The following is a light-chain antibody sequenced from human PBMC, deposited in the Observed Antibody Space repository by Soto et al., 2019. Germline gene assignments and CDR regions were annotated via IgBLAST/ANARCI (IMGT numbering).Light chain of an antibody. Sequence: EIVLTQSPGTLYLSPGERATLSCRANQTISNNYLAWYQHKPGQAPRLLIYAATSRTSGIPDRFSGSGSGTDFTLTINSLEPEDFAVYSCLQYGSSSCAFGQGARLDIK. J-gene: IGKJ2*02. V-gene: IGKV3-20*01. CDR1: QTISNNY. CDR3: LQYGSSSCA. CDR2: AAT.